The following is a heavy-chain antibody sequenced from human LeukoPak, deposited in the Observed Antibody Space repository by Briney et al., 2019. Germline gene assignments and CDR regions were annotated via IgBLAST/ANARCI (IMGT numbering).Heavy chain of an antibody. J-gene: IGHJ3*02. CDR1: GFTFSSYG. CDR2: IRYDGSNK. CDR3: AKGSSRIVGATLKFAFDI. V-gene: IGHV3-30*02. D-gene: IGHD1-26*01. Sequence: GGSLRLSCAASGFTFSSYGMHWVRQAPGKGREGVAFIRYDGSNKYYADSVKGGFTISRDNSKNTLYLQMNSLRAEDTAVYYCAKGSSRIVGATLKFAFDIWGQGTMVTVSS.